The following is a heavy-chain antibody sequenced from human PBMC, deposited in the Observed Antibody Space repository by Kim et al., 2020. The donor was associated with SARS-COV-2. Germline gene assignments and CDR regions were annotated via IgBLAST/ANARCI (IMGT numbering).Heavy chain of an antibody. Sequence: SETLSLTCAVYGGSFSGYYWSWIRQPPGKGLEWIGEINHSGSTNYNPSLKSRVTISVDTSKNQFSLKLSSVTAADTAVYYCARGPSVLLWFGKKFDYWGQGTLVTVSS. CDR1: GGSFSGYY. D-gene: IGHD3-10*01. J-gene: IGHJ4*02. CDR3: ARGPSVLLWFGKKFDY. V-gene: IGHV4-34*01. CDR2: INHSGST.